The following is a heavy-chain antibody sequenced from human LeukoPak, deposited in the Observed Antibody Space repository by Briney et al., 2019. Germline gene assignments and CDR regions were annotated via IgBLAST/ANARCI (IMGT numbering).Heavy chain of an antibody. CDR2: ISSSGSSV. Sequence: PGGSLRLSCAASGFTFSDYYMSWIRQAPGKGLEWVSYISSSGSSVFYADSVKGRFTISRDNAKNSLSLQVNSLRAEDTAVYYCARVVYCSGGSCHIFAFDIWGQGTMVTVSS. D-gene: IGHD2-15*01. J-gene: IGHJ3*02. V-gene: IGHV3-11*01. CDR3: ARVVYCSGGSCHIFAFDI. CDR1: GFTFSDYY.